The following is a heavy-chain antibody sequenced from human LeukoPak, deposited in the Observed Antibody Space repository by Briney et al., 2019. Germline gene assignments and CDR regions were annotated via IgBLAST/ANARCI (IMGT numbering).Heavy chain of an antibody. J-gene: IGHJ6*02. CDR2: INPSSGGT. V-gene: IGHV1-2*06. Sequence: ASVKVSCKASGYTFTGYYIHWVRQAPGQGLEWMGRINPSSGGTNYAQKFQGTVTMTRDTSISTAYMELSRLRSDDTAVYYCARKPEGMDVWGQGTTVIVSS. CDR1: GYTFTGYY. D-gene: IGHD1-14*01. CDR3: ARKPEGMDV.